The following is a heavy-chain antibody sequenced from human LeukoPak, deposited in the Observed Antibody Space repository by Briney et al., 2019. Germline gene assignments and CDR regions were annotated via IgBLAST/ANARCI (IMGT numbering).Heavy chain of an antibody. Sequence: GGSLRLSCAASGFTFSSYWMSWVRQAPGKGLEWVANIKQDGSEKYYVDSVKGRITISRDNAKNSLYLQMNSLRAEDTAVYYCAKDSPPLYDSSGYTDYWGQGTLVTVSS. CDR3: AKDSPPLYDSSGYTDY. CDR1: GFTFSSYW. J-gene: IGHJ4*02. V-gene: IGHV3-7*03. CDR2: IKQDGSEK. D-gene: IGHD3-22*01.